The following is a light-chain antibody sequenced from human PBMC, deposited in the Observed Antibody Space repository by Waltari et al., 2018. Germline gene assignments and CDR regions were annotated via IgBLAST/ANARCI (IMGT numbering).Light chain of an antibody. CDR3: QVWDVTNERVV. CDR1: NIGSKR. CDR2: DES. Sequence: SYVLTQPSSVSVAPGRTATTTCGGNNIGSKRVHWYQKKPDRAPVLVVFDESGRPSGIPERFSGSNSGDTATLTIARVEAGDEADYYCQVWDVTNERVVFGGGTKITVL. V-gene: IGLV3-21*03. J-gene: IGLJ2*01.